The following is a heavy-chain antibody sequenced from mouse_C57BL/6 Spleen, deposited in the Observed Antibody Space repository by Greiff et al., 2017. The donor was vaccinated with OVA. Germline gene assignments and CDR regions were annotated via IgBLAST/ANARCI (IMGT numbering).Heavy chain of an antibody. CDR3: ASSYGYDEENAMDY. CDR1: GYTFTSYW. V-gene: IGHV1-55*01. CDR2: IYPGSGST. D-gene: IGHD2-2*01. J-gene: IGHJ4*01. Sequence: VQLQQSGAELVKPGASVKMSCKASGYTFTSYWITWVKQRPGQGLEWIGDIYPGSGSTNYNEKFKSKATLTVDTSSSTAYMQLSSLTSEDSAVYYCASSYGYDEENAMDYWGQGTSVTVSS.